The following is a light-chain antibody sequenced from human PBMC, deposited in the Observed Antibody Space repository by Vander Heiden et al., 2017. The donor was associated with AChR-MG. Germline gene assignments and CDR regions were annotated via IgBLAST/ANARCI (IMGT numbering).Light chain of an antibody. Sequence: DIQMTHSPSTLSASVGDRVTITCRASQSIINWLAWYQQKPGKAPKLLIYKASGLETGVPSRFSGSGSGTEFTLTISSLQPDDSATYYCQQYKDYPYSFGQGTKLEIK. CDR1: QSIINW. J-gene: IGKJ2*03. CDR2: KAS. CDR3: QQYKDYPYS. V-gene: IGKV1-5*03.